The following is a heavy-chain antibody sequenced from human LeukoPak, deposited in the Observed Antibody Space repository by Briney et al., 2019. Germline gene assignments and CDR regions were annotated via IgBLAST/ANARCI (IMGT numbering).Heavy chain of an antibody. D-gene: IGHD3-10*02. CDR3: AELGITMIGSV. CDR2: INSDGSSA. V-gene: IGHV3-74*01. CDR1: GFTFSSYW. J-gene: IGHJ6*04. Sequence: GGSLRLSCAASGFTFSSYWIHWVRQAPGKGLVWVSRINSDGSSASYADSVKGRFTISRDNAKNTLYLQMNGLRVEDTAVYYCAELGITMIGSVWGKGTTVTISS.